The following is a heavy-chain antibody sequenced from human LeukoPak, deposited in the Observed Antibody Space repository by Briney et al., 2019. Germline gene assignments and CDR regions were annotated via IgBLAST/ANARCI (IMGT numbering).Heavy chain of an antibody. D-gene: IGHD3-22*01. CDR2: IYYSGST. J-gene: IGHJ4*02. Sequence: PSETLSLTCTVSGGSISSYYWSWIRQPPGKGLEWIGYIYYSGSTNYNPSLKSRVTISVDTSKNQFSLKLSSVTAADTAVYYCARGEPYYYDSSGYFYWGQGTLVTVSS. CDR1: GGSISSYY. V-gene: IGHV4-59*12. CDR3: ARGEPYYYDSSGYFY.